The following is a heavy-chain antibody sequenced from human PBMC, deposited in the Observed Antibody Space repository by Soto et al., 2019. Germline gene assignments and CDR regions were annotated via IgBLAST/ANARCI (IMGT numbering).Heavy chain of an antibody. V-gene: IGHV3-64*02. CDR1: GFTFRTYA. J-gene: IGHJ4*02. CDR2: ISSNGGST. D-gene: IGHD3-3*01. CDR3: ARSIHDFWSGYPQGFFDY. Sequence: GGSLRLSCAASGFTFRTYAMHWVRQAPGKGLEYISAISSNGGSTFYADSVQGRFTISRDNSKNTLYLQVGSLRAEDMAVYYFARSIHDFWSGYPQGFFDYWGQGTLVTVSS.